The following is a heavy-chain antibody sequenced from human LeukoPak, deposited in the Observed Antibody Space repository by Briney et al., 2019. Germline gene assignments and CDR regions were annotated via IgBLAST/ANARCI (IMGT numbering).Heavy chain of an antibody. CDR3: ARDPGYNWNSRWVDAFDI. J-gene: IGHJ3*02. Sequence: SETLSLTCTVSGGSISSYYWSWIRQPPGKGLEWIGYIYYSGSTNYNPSLKSRVTISVDTSKNQFSLKLSSVTAADTAVYCCARDPGYNWNSRWVDAFDIWGQGTMVTVSS. V-gene: IGHV4-59*01. CDR2: IYYSGST. CDR1: GGSISSYY. D-gene: IGHD1-7*01.